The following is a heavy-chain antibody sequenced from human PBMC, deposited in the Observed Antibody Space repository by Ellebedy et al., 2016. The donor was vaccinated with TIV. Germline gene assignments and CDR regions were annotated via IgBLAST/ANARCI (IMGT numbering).Heavy chain of an antibody. J-gene: IGHJ4*02. Sequence: MPSETLSLTCSVSGGSISGYYYSWVRQPPGKGLEWIGHVYYTGNTNYNPSLKSRVTISVDTSKNQFSLTLTSVTATDTAVYYCARAHPSAYSLFYHWGQGILVTVSS. V-gene: IGHV4-59*08. CDR3: ARAHPSAYSLFYH. CDR2: VYYTGNT. CDR1: GGSISGYY. D-gene: IGHD2-15*01.